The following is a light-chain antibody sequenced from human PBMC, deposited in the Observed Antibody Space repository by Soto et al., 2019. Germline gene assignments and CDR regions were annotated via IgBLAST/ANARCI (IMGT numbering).Light chain of an antibody. CDR2: GAS. V-gene: IGKV3-20*01. Sequence: EIVLTQSPGTLSLSPGERTTLSCRASQSVSSTYLIWYQQKPGQAPRLLIYGASSRSTSIPDRFSGGGSGTDFNLTISRLQPKDFAVYYCQHFVNSLTWTFGQGTKVESK. CDR3: QHFVNSLTWT. J-gene: IGKJ1*01. CDR1: QSVSSTY.